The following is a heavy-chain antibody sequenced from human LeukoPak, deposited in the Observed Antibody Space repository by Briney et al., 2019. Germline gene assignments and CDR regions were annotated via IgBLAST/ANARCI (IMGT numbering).Heavy chain of an antibody. Sequence: RASVKVSCKASGYTFIDYYIHWVRQAPGQGLEWMGWINSNSGGTNYAQKFQGRVTMTRDTSIGTAYMELSRLRSDDTAVYYCVRQVSDYWGQGTLVTVSS. D-gene: IGHD1-14*01. J-gene: IGHJ4*02. CDR3: VRQVSDY. CDR1: GYTFIDYY. V-gene: IGHV1-2*02. CDR2: INSNSGGT.